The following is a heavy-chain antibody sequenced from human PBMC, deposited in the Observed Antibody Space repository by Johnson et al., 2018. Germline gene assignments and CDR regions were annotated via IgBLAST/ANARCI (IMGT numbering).Heavy chain of an antibody. V-gene: IGHV4-59*01. Sequence: QVQLQESGPGLVKPSETLSLTCTVSGGSISSYYWSWIRQPPGKGLEWIGYIYYSGSTNSNPSLKSRVPIAVDTSQNQFPLKLSSVTAADSAVYDCARDSAYSSGWNAFDIWGQGTRVTVSS. CDR1: GGSISSYY. CDR3: ARDSAYSSGWNAFDI. D-gene: IGHD6-19*01. J-gene: IGHJ3*02. CDR2: IYYSGST.